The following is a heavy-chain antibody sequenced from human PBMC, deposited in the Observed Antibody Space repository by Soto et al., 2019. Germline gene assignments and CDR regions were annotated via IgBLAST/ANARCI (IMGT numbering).Heavy chain of an antibody. V-gene: IGHV3-74*01. CDR2: INRDANDI. CDR1: RGAFGDYW. Sequence: EVQLVESGGGLVQPGGSLRLSCEASRGAFGDYWMHWVRQAPGKGLVWVSRINRDANDIIYADSVKGRFTASRDNAKNRVFLQLNRLIVEDTAVYYCARGVPHNWLGSWGRGTLVTVS. CDR3: ARGVPHNWLGS. J-gene: IGHJ5*01.